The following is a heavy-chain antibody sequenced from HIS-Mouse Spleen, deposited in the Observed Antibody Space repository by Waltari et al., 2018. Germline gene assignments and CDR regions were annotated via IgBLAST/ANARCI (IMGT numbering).Heavy chain of an antibody. Sequence: QVQLVESGGGVVQPGRSLRLSCAASGFTFSSYAMHWVRQAPGKGMERVAVISYDGSNKYYADAVKGRFTISRDNSKNTLYLQMNSLRAEDTAVYYCARGPNWNYAFDIWGQGTMVTVSS. CDR1: GFTFSSYA. D-gene: IGHD1-7*01. CDR3: ARGPNWNYAFDI. CDR2: ISYDGSNK. V-gene: IGHV3-30*04. J-gene: IGHJ3*02.